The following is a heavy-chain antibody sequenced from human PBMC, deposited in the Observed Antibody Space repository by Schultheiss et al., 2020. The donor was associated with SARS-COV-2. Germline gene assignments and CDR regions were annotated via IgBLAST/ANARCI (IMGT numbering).Heavy chain of an antibody. V-gene: IGHV3-15*07. D-gene: IGHD2-2*01. Sequence: GESLKISCAASGFTFSDAWMNWVRQAPGKGLEWVGRIKSKIDGGTSDYAAPVKGRITISRDDSKSTVYLQMDSLKTDDTAVYYCTSYCSSTSCYLSYWGQGTLVTVSS. CDR1: GFTFSDAW. J-gene: IGHJ4*02. CDR2: IKSKIDGGTS. CDR3: TSYCSSTSCYLSY.